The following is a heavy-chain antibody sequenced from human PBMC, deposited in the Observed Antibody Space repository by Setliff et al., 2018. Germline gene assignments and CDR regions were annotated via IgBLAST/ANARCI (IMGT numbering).Heavy chain of an antibody. CDR3: ARDNWAAAGIFDH. CDR1: GGSISSYY. D-gene: IGHD6-13*01. V-gene: IGHV4-59*01. J-gene: IGHJ4*02. CDR2: IYYSGST. Sequence: NPSETLSLTCTVSGGSISSYYWSWIRQPPGKGLEWIGYIYYSGSTNYNPSLKSRVTISVDTSKNQFSLKLSSVTAADTAVYYCARDNWAAAGIFDHWGQGTLVTVSS.